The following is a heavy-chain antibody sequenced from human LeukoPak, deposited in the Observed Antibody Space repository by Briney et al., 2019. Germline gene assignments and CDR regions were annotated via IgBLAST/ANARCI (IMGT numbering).Heavy chain of an antibody. V-gene: IGHV4-38-2*02. J-gene: IGHJ4*02. Sequence: SGTLSLTCTVSGYSISYGYYWDWIRQPPGRGLEWIGNIYRSGSTSYNPSLKSRVTISVDTSKNQFSLKVNSVTAADTAVYYCARRHSSGWFYYWGQGTLVTVSS. D-gene: IGHD6-19*01. CDR1: GYSISYGYY. CDR2: IYRSGST. CDR3: ARRHSSGWFYY.